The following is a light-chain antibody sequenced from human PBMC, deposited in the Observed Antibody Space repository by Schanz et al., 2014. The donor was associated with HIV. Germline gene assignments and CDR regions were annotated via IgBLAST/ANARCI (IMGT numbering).Light chain of an antibody. CDR3: SSFTSSSILYV. CDR1: SGDVGSYNY. CDR2: DVS. J-gene: IGLJ1*01. V-gene: IGLV2-14*03. Sequence: QSALTQPASVSGSPGQSISISCTGTSGDVGSYNYVSWYQQHPGKAPKLMIYDVSSRPSGVSDRFSASKSGHAASLTISGXXXXDEADYYCSSFTSSSILYVFGTGTKLTVL.